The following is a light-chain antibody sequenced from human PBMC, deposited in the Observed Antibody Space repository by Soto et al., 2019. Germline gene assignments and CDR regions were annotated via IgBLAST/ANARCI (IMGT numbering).Light chain of an antibody. V-gene: IGLV3-21*04. Sequence: SYELIQPPSVSEAPGKTARITCGGNNIGSKSVHWYQQKPGQAPVLVIYYDTDRPSGIPERFSGSNSGTTATLSISRVEAGDEADYYCQVWDSSSDSSGARGVFGGGTKLTVL. CDR1: NIGSKS. CDR2: YDT. CDR3: QVWDSSSDSSGARGV. J-gene: IGLJ2*01.